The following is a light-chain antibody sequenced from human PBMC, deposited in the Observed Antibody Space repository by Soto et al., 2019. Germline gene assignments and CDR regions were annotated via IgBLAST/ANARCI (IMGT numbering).Light chain of an antibody. CDR3: QQYNRWPLT. CDR1: HTISSSY. Sequence: EIVLTQSPGTLSLSPGERATLSCRASHTISSSYLAWYQQKPGQTPRLLIYDASTRATGISGSFSGSGSGTEFTLTISSLQSEDFAVYYCQQYNRWPLTFGGGTKVDIK. CDR2: DAS. V-gene: IGKV3-15*01. J-gene: IGKJ4*01.